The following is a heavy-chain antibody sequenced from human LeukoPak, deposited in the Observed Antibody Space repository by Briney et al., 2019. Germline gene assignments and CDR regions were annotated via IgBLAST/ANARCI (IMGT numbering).Heavy chain of an antibody. V-gene: IGHV4-39*02. D-gene: IGHD5-18*01. CDR3: ARDPAMVFFDY. CDR2: IYYSGST. Sequence: PSETLSLTCTVSGGSISSSSYYWGWIRQPPGKGLEWIGSIYYSGSTYYKPSLKSRVTISVDTSKNQFSLMLSSVTAADTAVYYCARDPAMVFFDYWGQGTLVSVSS. J-gene: IGHJ4*02. CDR1: GGSISSSSYY.